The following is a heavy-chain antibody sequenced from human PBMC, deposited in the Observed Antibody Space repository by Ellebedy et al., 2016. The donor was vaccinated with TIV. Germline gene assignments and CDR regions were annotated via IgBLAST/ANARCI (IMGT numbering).Heavy chain of an antibody. J-gene: IGHJ6*02. CDR2: ISGSGGST. Sequence: GESLKISCAASGFTFSSYAMSWVRQAPGKGLEWVSAISGSGGSTYYADSVKGRFTISRDNSKNTLYLQMNSLRAEDTAVYYCAKVRPPGIAAEYGMDVWGQGTKVTVSS. CDR3: AKVRPPGIAAEYGMDV. V-gene: IGHV3-23*01. D-gene: IGHD6-13*01. CDR1: GFTFSSYA.